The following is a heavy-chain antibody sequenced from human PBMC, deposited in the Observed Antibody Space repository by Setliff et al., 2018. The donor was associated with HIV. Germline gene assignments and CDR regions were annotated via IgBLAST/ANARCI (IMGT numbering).Heavy chain of an antibody. CDR3: ARLPGYCSSTGCQGYFDY. V-gene: IGHV4-34*01. Sequence: SETLSLTCAVYGGSFSSYYWSWIRQPPGKGLEWIGDIDHSGSTNYNPSLKSRVTISEDTSKKQFSLKLSSVTASDTAVYYCARLPGYCSSTGCQGYFDYWGQGTLVTVSS. D-gene: IGHD2-2*01. CDR1: GGSFSSYY. CDR2: IDHSGST. J-gene: IGHJ4*02.